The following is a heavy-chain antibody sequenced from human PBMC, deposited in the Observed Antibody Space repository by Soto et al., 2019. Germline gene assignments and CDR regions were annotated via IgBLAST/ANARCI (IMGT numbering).Heavy chain of an antibody. CDR3: ARDLFGSSGYYPFY. CDR2: IWFDGSNK. Sequence: GGSLRLSCAASGFTFNIYGMHWVRQAPGKGLEWVAVIWFDGSNKYYADSVKGRFTISRDNSKNTLYLQMNSLRAEDTAVYYCARDLFGSSGYYPFYWGQGTLVTVSS. V-gene: IGHV3-33*01. J-gene: IGHJ4*02. D-gene: IGHD3-22*01. CDR1: GFTFNIYG.